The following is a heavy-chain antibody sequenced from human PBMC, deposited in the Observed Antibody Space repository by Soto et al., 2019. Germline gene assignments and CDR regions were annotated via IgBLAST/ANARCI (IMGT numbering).Heavy chain of an antibody. CDR1: GFTFSDYA. V-gene: IGHV3-30*18. CDR2: FSHDGRNT. Sequence: VQLVESGGGVVQPGRSLRLSCAASGFTFSDYAMHWVRQAPGKGLEWVAVFSHDGRNTHYADCVKSRFTISRDSSKNTVSLEMTSLRAEDTAVYYCAKGGRQWLVTSDFNYWGQGALVTVSS. J-gene: IGHJ4*02. CDR3: AKGGRQWLVTSDFNY. D-gene: IGHD6-19*01.